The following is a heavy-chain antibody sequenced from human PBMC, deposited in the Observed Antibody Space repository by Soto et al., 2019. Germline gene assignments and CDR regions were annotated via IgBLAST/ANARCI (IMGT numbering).Heavy chain of an antibody. V-gene: IGHV1-46*01. D-gene: IGHD4-4*01. J-gene: IGHJ4*02. CDR1: GYTFSTYY. CDR3: ARYDYNGYYFDY. CDR2: INPSGGST. Sequence: QVQLVQSGAEVKKPGASVKVSCKASGYTFSTYYMHWVRQAPGQGYEWMGIINPSGGSTTYAQKFQGRVTMHRDTSTTTVYMELSSLKSEDTAVYYCARYDYNGYYFDYWGQGTLVTVSS.